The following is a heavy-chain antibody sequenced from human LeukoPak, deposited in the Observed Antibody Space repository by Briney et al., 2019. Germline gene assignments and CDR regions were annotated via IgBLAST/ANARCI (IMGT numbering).Heavy chain of an antibody. Sequence: GGSLRLSCAASGFTVSSNYMSWVRQAPGKGLEWGSVIYSGGSTYYADSVKGRFTISRDNSKNTLYLQMNSLRAEDTAVYYCARDARGWYPQPSNWGQGTLVTVSS. CDR3: ARDARGWYPQPSN. J-gene: IGHJ4*02. V-gene: IGHV3-66*01. D-gene: IGHD6-19*01. CDR2: IYSGGST. CDR1: GFTVSSNY.